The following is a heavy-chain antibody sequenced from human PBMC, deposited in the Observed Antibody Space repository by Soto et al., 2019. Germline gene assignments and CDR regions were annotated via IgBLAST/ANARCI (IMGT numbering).Heavy chain of an antibody. Sequence: EVQLVESGGGLVKPGGSLRLSCAASAFTFSSYSLNWVRQAPGKGLEWVSSISGSSDYIYYADSVNGRCTISRDNAKNSLFLQMHSLRAEDTAVYYCARAPPLPITARPFCYFDLWGRGTLVTVSS. D-gene: IGHD6-6*01. CDR3: ARAPPLPITARPFCYFDL. CDR2: ISGSSDYI. V-gene: IGHV3-21*01. CDR1: AFTFSSYS. J-gene: IGHJ2*01.